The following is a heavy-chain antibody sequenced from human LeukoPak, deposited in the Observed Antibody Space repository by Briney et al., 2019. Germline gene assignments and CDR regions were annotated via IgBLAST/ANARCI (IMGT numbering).Heavy chain of an antibody. V-gene: IGHV3-7*01. CDR2: IKQDGSRK. D-gene: IGHD3-3*01. CDR1: GFTFSRFW. J-gene: IGHJ4*02. Sequence: PGGSLRLSCAASGFTFSRFWMTWVRQVPGQGLEWVANIKQDGSRKYYGGSLRGRCSVSRDNAINSLYLQLNSLRPEDTAVYYCVRNRAQTNLEWSGEFDFWGQGTLVTVAS. CDR3: VRNRAQTNLEWSGEFDF.